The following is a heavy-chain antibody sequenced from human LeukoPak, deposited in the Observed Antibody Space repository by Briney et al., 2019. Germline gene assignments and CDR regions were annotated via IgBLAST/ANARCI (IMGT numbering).Heavy chain of an antibody. Sequence: GASVKVSCTASGGTFSSYAISWVRQAPGQGLEWMGGIIPIFGTANYAQKFQGRVTITADESTSTAYMELSSLRSEDTAAYYCARAREVGANLLDYWGQGTLVTVSS. J-gene: IGHJ4*02. CDR2: IIPIFGTA. D-gene: IGHD1-26*01. CDR3: ARAREVGANLLDY. V-gene: IGHV1-69*13. CDR1: GGTFSSYA.